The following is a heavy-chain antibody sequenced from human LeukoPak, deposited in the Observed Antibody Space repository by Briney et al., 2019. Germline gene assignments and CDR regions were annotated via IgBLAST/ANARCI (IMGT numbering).Heavy chain of an antibody. CDR2: ISAYNGNT. Sequence: GASVKVSCKASGYTFTSYGISWVRQAPGQGLEWMGWISAYNGNTNYAQKLQGRVTMTTDTSTSTAYMELRSLRSDDTAVYYCARDPPGGDYGDYFIRFGLDYYYYGMDVWGQGTTVTVSS. V-gene: IGHV1-18*01. J-gene: IGHJ6*02. CDR3: ARDPPGGDYGDYFIRFGLDYYYYGMDV. D-gene: IGHD4-17*01. CDR1: GYTFTSYG.